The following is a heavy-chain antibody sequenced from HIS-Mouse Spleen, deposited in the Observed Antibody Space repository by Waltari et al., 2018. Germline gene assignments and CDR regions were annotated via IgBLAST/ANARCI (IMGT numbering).Heavy chain of an antibody. CDR2: IFSNDEK. CDR1: GFSLSNARMG. CDR3: ARSERITMVRGVILPFDY. V-gene: IGHV2-26*01. D-gene: IGHD3-10*01. Sequence: QVTLKESGPVLVKPTETLTLTCTVSGFSLSNARMGVSWIRQPPGKALELLAHIFSNDEKSYSTSLESRLTISKDTSKSQVVLTMTNMDPVDTATYYCARSERITMVRGVILPFDYWGQGTLVTVSS. J-gene: IGHJ4*02.